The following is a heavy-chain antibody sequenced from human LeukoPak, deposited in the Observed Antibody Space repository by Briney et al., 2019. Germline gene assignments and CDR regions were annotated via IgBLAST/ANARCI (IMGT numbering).Heavy chain of an antibody. CDR1: GFTFSSYS. V-gene: IGHV3-21*01. J-gene: IGHJ4*02. D-gene: IGHD6-13*01. CDR2: ISSSSSYI. Sequence: GGSLRLSCAASGFTFSSYSMNWVRQAPGKGLEWVSSISSSSSYIYYADSVKGRFTISRDNAKNSLYLQMNSLRAEDTAVYYCARDLWRYSSSWYRGGYFDYWGQGTLVTVSS. CDR3: ARDLWRYSSSWYRGGYFDY.